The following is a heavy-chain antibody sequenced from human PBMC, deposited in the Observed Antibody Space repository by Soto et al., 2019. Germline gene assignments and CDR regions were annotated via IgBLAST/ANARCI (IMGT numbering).Heavy chain of an antibody. V-gene: IGHV3-53*01. Sequence: GSLLLACAASGFTVSSNYMSWVRQAPGKRLEWVSVIYSGGSTYYADSVRGRFTISRDNSKNTLYLQMKSLRAEDTAVYYCARDPPATRHGMDVWGQGTKVTVYS. CDR1: GFTVSSNY. CDR3: ARDPPATRHGMDV. J-gene: IGHJ6*02. CDR2: IYSGGST.